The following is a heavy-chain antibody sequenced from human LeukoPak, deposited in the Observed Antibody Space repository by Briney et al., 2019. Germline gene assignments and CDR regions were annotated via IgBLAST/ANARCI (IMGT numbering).Heavy chain of an antibody. J-gene: IGHJ4*02. Sequence: PGGSLRLSCEASGFTFSYYAMSWVRQAPGQGLAWVSVISSSADSTYYADSVKGRFTISRDNSKNTLYLQMNSLRAEDTAVYYCARLRRNSDRSDFFYYYDHWGQGTLVTVSS. V-gene: IGHV3-23*01. D-gene: IGHD3-22*01. CDR1: GFTFSYYA. CDR3: ARLRRNSDRSDFFYYYDH. CDR2: ISSSADST.